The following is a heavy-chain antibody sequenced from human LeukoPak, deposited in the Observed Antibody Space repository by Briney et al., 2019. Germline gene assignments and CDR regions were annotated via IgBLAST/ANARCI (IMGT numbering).Heavy chain of an antibody. CDR1: GGSFSGYY. CDR2: INHSGST. J-gene: IGHJ4*02. V-gene: IGHV4-34*01. Sequence: SETLSLTCAVYGGSFSGYYWSWIRQPPGKGLEWIGEINHSGSTNYNPSLKSRVTISVDTSKNQFSLKLGSVTAADTAVYYCAREYSSSRLAPGYWGQGTLVTVSS. D-gene: IGHD6-13*01. CDR3: AREYSSSRLAPGY.